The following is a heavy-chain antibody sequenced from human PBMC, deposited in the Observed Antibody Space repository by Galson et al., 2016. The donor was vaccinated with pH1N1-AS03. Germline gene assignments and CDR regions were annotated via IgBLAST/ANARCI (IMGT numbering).Heavy chain of an antibody. CDR3: AREEGGFGSNWLQTVAFDI. CDR1: GFTFTHYS. Sequence: SLRLSCAASGFTFTHYSMHWVRQAPGKGLEWVAVMSYEGTTTYYADSVKGRFTIPRDNSKNTLYLQMNSLRTEDTALYYCAREEGGFGSNWLQTVAFDIWGQGTMVTVSS. D-gene: IGHD6-13*01. V-gene: IGHV3-30-3*01. CDR2: MSYEGTTT. J-gene: IGHJ3*02.